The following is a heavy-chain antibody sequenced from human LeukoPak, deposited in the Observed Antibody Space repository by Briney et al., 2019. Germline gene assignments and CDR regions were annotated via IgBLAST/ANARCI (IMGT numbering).Heavy chain of an antibody. CDR3: ARGMAAALGKVFDY. J-gene: IGHJ4*02. V-gene: IGHV4-39*07. CDR1: GGSISSNSYY. Sequence: SETLSLTCTVSGGSISSNSYYWGWIRQPPGKGLEWIGSIYYSGITYYNPSLKSRVTISVDTSKNQFSLKLSSVTAADTAVYYCARGMAAALGKVFDYWGQGTLVTVSS. CDR2: IYYSGIT. D-gene: IGHD6-13*01.